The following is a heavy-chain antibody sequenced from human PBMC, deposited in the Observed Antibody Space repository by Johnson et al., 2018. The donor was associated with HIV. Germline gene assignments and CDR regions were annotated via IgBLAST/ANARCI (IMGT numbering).Heavy chain of an antibody. Sequence: VQLVESGGGVVQRGTSLRLSCAASGFTFSSYGIHWVRQAPGKGLEWVAFIWHDGSNKYYADSVKGRFTISRDNSKNTLYLQMNSLRAEDTAVYYCAKDFWPVGARGAFDIWGQGTMVTVSS. CDR3: AKDFWPVGARGAFDI. J-gene: IGHJ3*02. D-gene: IGHD1-26*01. CDR1: GFTFSSYG. V-gene: IGHV3-33*06. CDR2: IWHDGSNK.